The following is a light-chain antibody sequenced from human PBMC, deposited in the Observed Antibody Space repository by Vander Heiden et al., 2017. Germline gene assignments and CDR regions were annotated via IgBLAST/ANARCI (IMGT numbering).Light chain of an antibody. J-gene: IGLJ2*01. Sequence: SSELTQQPAVPVALGQTVRITCQGDSLRNYYASWYQQKPGQAPLLVIYGNNNRPSGIPDRFSGSSSGDTTSLTITGAQARDEADYYCNSRDTSGDHVVFGGGTKLTVL. CDR1: SLRNYY. CDR2: GNN. CDR3: NSRDTSGDHVV. V-gene: IGLV3-19*01.